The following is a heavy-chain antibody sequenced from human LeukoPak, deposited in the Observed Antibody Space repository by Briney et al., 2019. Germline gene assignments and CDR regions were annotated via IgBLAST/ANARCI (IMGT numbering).Heavy chain of an antibody. CDR3: AGDYCSSTSCYSHWFDP. CDR2: ISAYNGNT. D-gene: IGHD2-2*01. Sequence: ASVTVSCKTSGYTFTTYGISWVRQAPGQGLEWMGWISAYNGNTNYAQNLQGRVTMTTDTSTNTAYMELRSLRSDDTAVYYCAGDYCSSTSCYSHWFDPWGQGTLVTVSS. J-gene: IGHJ5*02. V-gene: IGHV1-18*01. CDR1: GYTFTTYG.